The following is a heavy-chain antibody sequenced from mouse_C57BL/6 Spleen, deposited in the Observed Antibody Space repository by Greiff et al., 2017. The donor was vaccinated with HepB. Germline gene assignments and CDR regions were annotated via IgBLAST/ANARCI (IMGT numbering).Heavy chain of an antibody. CDR3: AGMGWDGDWYFDV. J-gene: IGHJ1*03. D-gene: IGHD4-1*01. Sequence: QVQLQQSGAELVKPGASVKISCKASGYAFSSYWMNWVKQRPGKGLEWIGQIYPGDGDTNYNGKFKGKATLTADKSSSTAYMQLSSLTSEDSAVYFCAGMGWDGDWYFDVWGTGTTVTVSS. V-gene: IGHV1-80*01. CDR2: IYPGDGDT. CDR1: GYAFSSYW.